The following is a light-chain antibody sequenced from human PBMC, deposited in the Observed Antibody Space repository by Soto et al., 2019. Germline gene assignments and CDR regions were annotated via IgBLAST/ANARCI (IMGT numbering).Light chain of an antibody. Sequence: EIVLTQSPGTLSLSPGARATLSCRASTSVRSSYLARYQQKPGQAPRLLIYGASTRATGFPDRFSGSGSGTDFTLTISSLEPEDFAVYHCQQYGSAPPTFGPGTKVDIK. CDR2: GAS. CDR3: QQYGSAPPT. V-gene: IGKV3-20*01. CDR1: TSVRSSY. J-gene: IGKJ3*01.